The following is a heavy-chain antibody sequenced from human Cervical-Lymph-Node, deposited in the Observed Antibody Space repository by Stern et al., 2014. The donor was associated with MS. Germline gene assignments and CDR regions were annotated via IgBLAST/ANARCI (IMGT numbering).Heavy chain of an antibody. J-gene: IGHJ4*02. CDR2: ITNVGST. CDR1: GVTVSRDY. Sequence: MQLVQSGGGVIQPGGSLRLSWTASGVTVSRDYMTWVRQAPGKGLEWVSIITNVGSTFYTDSVKGRFTISRDDSKNTVYLHMTSLRAEDTAMYYCARDTSSPERSDWWGQGTLVTVSS. CDR3: ARDTSSPERSDW. V-gene: IGHV3-53*01. D-gene: IGHD1-1*01.